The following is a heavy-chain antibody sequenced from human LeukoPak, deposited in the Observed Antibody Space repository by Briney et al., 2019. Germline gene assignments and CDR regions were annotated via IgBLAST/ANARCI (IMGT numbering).Heavy chain of an antibody. V-gene: IGHV3-74*01. CDR1: GFTFSSYW. J-gene: IGHJ6*02. CDR2: INSDGSST. Sequence: GGSLRLSCAASGFTFSSYWMHWVRQAPGKGLVWSSRINSDGSSTSYADSVKGRFTISRDNAKNTLYLQMNSLRAEDTAVYYCARDPRDYYYYGMDVWGQGTTVTVSS. CDR3: ARDPRDYYYYGMDV.